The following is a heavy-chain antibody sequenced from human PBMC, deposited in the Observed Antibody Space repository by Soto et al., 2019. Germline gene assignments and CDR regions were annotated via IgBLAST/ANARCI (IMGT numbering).Heavy chain of an antibody. D-gene: IGHD6-19*01. CDR1: GFMFSAYA. J-gene: IGHJ4*01. Sequence: ESGGGVVQPGRSLRLSCAASGFMFSAYAMLWVRQAPGKGLEWVAAISYDGTNKYYADSVKGRFTISRDNSKNTLFLQMNSLRAEDTAVYYCARDPSPSTSGWYGVDFWGHGTLVTVSS. V-gene: IGHV3-30*04. CDR3: ARDPSPSTSGWYGVDF. CDR2: ISYDGTNK.